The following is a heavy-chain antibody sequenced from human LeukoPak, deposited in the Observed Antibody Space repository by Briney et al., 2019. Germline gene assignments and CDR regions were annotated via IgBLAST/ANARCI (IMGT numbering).Heavy chain of an antibody. CDR3: ARVRYSYTAGYFDY. D-gene: IGHD5-18*01. V-gene: IGHV4-59*01. J-gene: IGHJ4*02. CDR1: GGSISSYY. CDR2: IYYSGST. Sequence: TSETLSLTCTVSGGSISSYYWSWIRQPPGKGLEWIGYIYYSGSTNYNPSLKSRVTISVDTSKNQFSLKLSSVTAADTAVYYCARVRYSYTAGYFDYWGQGTLVTVSS.